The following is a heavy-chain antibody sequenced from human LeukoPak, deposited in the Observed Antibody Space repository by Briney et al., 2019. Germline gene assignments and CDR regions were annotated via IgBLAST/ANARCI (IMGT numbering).Heavy chain of an antibody. CDR1: GFPFNAYW. J-gene: IGHJ4*02. D-gene: IGHD6-13*01. V-gene: IGHV3-7*03. CDR2: IRQDGDTK. Sequence: GSLRLPCAAPGFPFNAYWMTLVRQAPGRGLEWVANIRQDGDTKYYVDSVKGRFTISRDNAMNSLYLQMNSLRAEDTAIYYCARSLPYGTTWYGRSDFWGQGTLVTVSS. CDR3: ARSLPYGTTWYGRSDF.